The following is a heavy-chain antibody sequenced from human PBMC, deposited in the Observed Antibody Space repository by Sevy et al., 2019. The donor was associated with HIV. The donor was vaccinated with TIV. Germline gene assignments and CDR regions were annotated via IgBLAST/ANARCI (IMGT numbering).Heavy chain of an antibody. V-gene: IGHV1-46*01. J-gene: IGHJ5*02. CDR1: GYTFTSYY. CDR2: INPSGGST. Sequence: ASVKVSCKASGYTFTSYYMHWVRQAPGQGLEWMGIINPSGGSTSYAQKFQGRVTMTRDTSTSTVYMELSSLRSEDTAVYYCAREEGLMTTVKYNWFDPWGQGTLVTVSS. CDR3: AREEGLMTTVKYNWFDP. D-gene: IGHD4-4*01.